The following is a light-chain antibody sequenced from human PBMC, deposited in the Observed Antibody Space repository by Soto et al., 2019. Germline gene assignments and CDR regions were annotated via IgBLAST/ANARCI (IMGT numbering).Light chain of an antibody. CDR2: GAS. Sequence: EIVMTPSLATLSVSHGEGATLSPRPSQSASNDFLAWYQQKPGQAPRLLIYGASTRATDVPDRFSGSGSGADFTLSISRLEPEDFAVYYCQQYGSSPPRTFGQGTIADIK. J-gene: IGKJ1*01. CDR3: QQYGSSPPRT. CDR1: QSASNDF. V-gene: IGKV3-20*01.